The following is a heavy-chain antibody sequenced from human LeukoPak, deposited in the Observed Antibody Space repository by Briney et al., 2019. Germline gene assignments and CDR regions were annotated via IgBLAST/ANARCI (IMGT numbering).Heavy chain of an antibody. CDR1: GGTFSSYA. CDR3: ANPSYSSSSFQH. CDR2: IIPILGIA. Sequence: SVKVSCKASGGTFSSYAISWVRLAPGQGLEWMGRIIPILGIANYAQKFQGRVTITADKSTSTAYMELSSLRSEDTAVYYCANPSYSSSSFQHWGQGTLVTVSS. V-gene: IGHV1-69*04. D-gene: IGHD6-13*01. J-gene: IGHJ1*01.